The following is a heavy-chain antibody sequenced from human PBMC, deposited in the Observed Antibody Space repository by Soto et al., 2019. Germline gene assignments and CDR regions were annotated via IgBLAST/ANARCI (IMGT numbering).Heavy chain of an antibody. CDR1: GGTFSSYA. D-gene: IGHD3-10*01. Sequence: SVKVSCKASGGTFSSYAISWVRQAPGQGLEWMGGIIPIFGTANYAQKFQGRVTITADESTSTAYMELSSLRSEDTAVYYCARASKSELMLAGHYYYYGMXVWGQGTTVTVSS. CDR2: IIPIFGTA. J-gene: IGHJ6*02. CDR3: ARASKSELMLAGHYYYYGMXV. V-gene: IGHV1-69*13.